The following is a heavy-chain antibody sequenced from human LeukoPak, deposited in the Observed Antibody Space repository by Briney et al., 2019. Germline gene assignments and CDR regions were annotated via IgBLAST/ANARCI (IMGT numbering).Heavy chain of an antibody. V-gene: IGHV3-33*08. Sequence: PGGSLRLSCAASGFAFNFYAMTWVRQAPGKGLEWVAVIWYDGSNKYYADSVKGRFTISRDNSKNTLYLQMNSLRAEDTAVYYCAREFEQLGYYFDYWGQGTLVTVSS. CDR1: GFAFNFYA. CDR2: IWYDGSNK. CDR3: AREFEQLGYYFDY. J-gene: IGHJ4*02. D-gene: IGHD6-6*01.